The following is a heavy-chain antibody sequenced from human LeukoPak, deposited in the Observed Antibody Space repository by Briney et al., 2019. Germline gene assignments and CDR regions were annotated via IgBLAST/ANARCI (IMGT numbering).Heavy chain of an antibody. CDR1: GFTFSSYS. CDR2: ISSSSSYI. CDR3: AREEYSSSWEHAFDI. Sequence: KTGGSLRLSCAASGFTFSSYSMNWVRQAPGKGLEWVSSISSSSSYIYYADSVKGRFTISRDNAKNSLYLQMNSLRAEDTAVYYCAREEYSSSWEHAFDIWGQGTMVIVSS. V-gene: IGHV3-21*01. D-gene: IGHD6-13*01. J-gene: IGHJ3*02.